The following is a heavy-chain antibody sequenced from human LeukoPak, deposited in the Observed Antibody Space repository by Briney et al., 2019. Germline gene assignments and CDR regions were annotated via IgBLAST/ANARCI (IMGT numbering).Heavy chain of an antibody. D-gene: IGHD3-3*01. V-gene: IGHV4-39*07. CDR1: GGSISSSSYY. CDR2: IYYSGST. Sequence: NPSETLSLTCTVSGGSISSSSYYWGWIRQPPGKGLEWIGSIYYSGSTYYNPSLKSRVTISVDTSKNQFSLKLSSVTAADTAVYYCARVWVGVVDYWGQGTLVTVSS. CDR3: ARVWVGVVDY. J-gene: IGHJ4*02.